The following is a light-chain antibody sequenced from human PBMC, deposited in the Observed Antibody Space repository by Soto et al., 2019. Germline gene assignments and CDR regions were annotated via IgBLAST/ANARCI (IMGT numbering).Light chain of an antibody. CDR3: QSYDRSLRTCV. J-gene: IGLJ1*01. Sequence: QSVLTQPPSASGTPGQRVTISCSGSSSNIGAGYDVNWYRQLPGTAPKLLIYGNSDRPSGVPDRFSGSKSGTSASLAITGLQAEDEADYFCQSYDRSLRTCVFGTGTKVTVL. CDR1: SSNIGAGYD. V-gene: IGLV1-40*01. CDR2: GNS.